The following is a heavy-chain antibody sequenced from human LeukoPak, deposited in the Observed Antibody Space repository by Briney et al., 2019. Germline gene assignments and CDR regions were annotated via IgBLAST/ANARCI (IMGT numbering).Heavy chain of an antibody. V-gene: IGHV4-34*01. D-gene: IGHD3-9*01. CDR1: GGSFSDSW. J-gene: IGHJ5*02. Sequence: PSETLSLTCAVSGGSFSDSWWSWIRQPPGQGLEWIGEISHSGHTNYNPPLGSRLTISIETSKKQFSLKLTSVTAADTAIYYRARGGCSDRTCSTFDPWGQGTQVTVSS. CDR3: ARGGCSDRTCSTFDP. CDR2: ISHSGHT.